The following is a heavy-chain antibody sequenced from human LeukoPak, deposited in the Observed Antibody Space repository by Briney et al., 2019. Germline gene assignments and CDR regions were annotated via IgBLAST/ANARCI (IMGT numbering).Heavy chain of an antibody. D-gene: IGHD4-23*01. CDR3: TTRDGKTF. V-gene: IGHV3-15*05. CDR1: GFTFSNVW. J-gene: IGHJ6*02. CDR2: IKNKGDGGTT. Sequence: GGSLRLSCAASGFTFSNVWMSWVRQAPGKGLEWVGRIKNKGDGGTTDYAAPVIGRFTISRDDSKNTLYLHMNSLKIEDTAVYHCTTRDGKTFWGQGTTVTVSS.